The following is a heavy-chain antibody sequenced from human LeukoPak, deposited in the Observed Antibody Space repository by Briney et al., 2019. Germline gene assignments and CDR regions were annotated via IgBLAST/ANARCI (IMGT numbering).Heavy chain of an antibody. Sequence: ISGSGGSTYYADSVKGRFTISRDNSKNTLYLQMNSLRAEDTAVYYCANWAPTPYSNYAVDYWGQGTLVTVSS. D-gene: IGHD4-11*01. V-gene: IGHV3-23*01. CDR2: ISGSGGST. J-gene: IGHJ4*02. CDR3: ANWAPTPYSNYAVDY.